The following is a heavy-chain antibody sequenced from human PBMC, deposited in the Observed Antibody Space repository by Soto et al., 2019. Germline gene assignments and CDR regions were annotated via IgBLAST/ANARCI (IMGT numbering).Heavy chain of an antibody. V-gene: IGHV4-34*01. CDR2: INHSGST. J-gene: IGHJ4*02. CDR1: GGSFSGYY. CDR3: ARGGLAAAGTREIYFDY. Sequence: QVQLQQWGAGLLKPSETLSLTCAVYGGSFSGYYWSWIRQPPGKGLEWIGEINHSGSTNYNPSLKSRVTISVDTSKNQSSLKLSSVTAADTAVYYCARGGLAAAGTREIYFDYWGQGTLVTVSS. D-gene: IGHD6-13*01.